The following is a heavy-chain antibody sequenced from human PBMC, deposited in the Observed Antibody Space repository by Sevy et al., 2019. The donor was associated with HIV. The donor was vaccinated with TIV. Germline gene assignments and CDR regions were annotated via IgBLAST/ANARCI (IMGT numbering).Heavy chain of an antibody. D-gene: IGHD3-3*01. CDR3: ARDPEWYYDFWSEIILPDY. Sequence: GGSLRLSCAASGFTFSDYYMSWIRQAPGKGLEWVSYISSSGSTIYYADSVKGRFTISRDNAKNSLYLQMNSLRAEDTAVYYCARDPEWYYDFWSEIILPDYWGQGTLVTVSS. V-gene: IGHV3-11*01. CDR2: ISSSGSTI. J-gene: IGHJ4*02. CDR1: GFTFSDYY.